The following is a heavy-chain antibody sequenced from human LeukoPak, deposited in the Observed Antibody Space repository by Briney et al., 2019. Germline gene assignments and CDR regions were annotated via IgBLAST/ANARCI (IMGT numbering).Heavy chain of an antibody. CDR1: GFTFSSYA. CDR2: ISGSGGST. V-gene: IGHV3-23*01. Sequence: QSGGSLRLSCAASGFTFSSYAMSGVRQAPGKGLEWVSAISGSGGSTYYADSVKGRFTISRDNSKNTLYLQMNSLRAEDTAVYYCAKVMVVVVPAAMSDAFDIWGQGTMVTVSS. CDR3: AKVMVVVVPAAMSDAFDI. D-gene: IGHD2-2*01. J-gene: IGHJ3*02.